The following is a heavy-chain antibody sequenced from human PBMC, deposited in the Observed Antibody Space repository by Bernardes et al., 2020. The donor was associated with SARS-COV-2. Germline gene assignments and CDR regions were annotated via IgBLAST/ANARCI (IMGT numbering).Heavy chain of an antibody. J-gene: IGHJ6*03. CDR3: ARYPLLQRRYDYYYMDV. Sequence: ASVKVSRKASGYTFTSYGISWVRQAPGQGLEWMGWISAYNGNTNYAQKLQGRVTMTTDTSTSTAYMELRSLRSDDTALYYCARYPLLQRRYDYYYMDVWGKGTTVTVSS. V-gene: IGHV1-18*01. CDR2: ISAYNGNT. D-gene: IGHD3-22*01. CDR1: GYTFTSYG.